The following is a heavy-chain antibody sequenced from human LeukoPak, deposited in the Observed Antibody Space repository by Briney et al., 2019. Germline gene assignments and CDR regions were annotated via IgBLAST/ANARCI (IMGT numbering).Heavy chain of an antibody. CDR3: ARDMADSLGSFDY. CDR2: INTVGSRT. Sequence: GGSLRLSCAASGFTFSSSWMHWARQAPGKGLVWVSRINTVGSRTDHADSVKGRFTISRDNAKDTLYLQMNSLRAEDTAVYYCARDMADSLGSFDYWGQGTLVTVSS. CDR1: GFTFSSSW. J-gene: IGHJ4*02. D-gene: IGHD7-27*01. V-gene: IGHV3-74*01.